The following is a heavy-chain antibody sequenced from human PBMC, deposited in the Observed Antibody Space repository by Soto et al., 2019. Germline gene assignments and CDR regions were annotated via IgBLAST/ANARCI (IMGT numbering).Heavy chain of an antibody. CDR1: GFTFNSFW. Sequence: EVQLVESGGDLVQPGGSLRLSCAASGFTFNSFWMHWVRQVPGEGLVWVSRIRGDGGVTDYADSVKGRFTISRDNAKNPLFLQMDSLRVEDTAVYYCANGAYEFDSWGQGPLVTVSS. CDR3: ANGAYEFDS. V-gene: IGHV3-74*01. CDR2: IRGDGGVT. J-gene: IGHJ5*01. D-gene: IGHD3-22*01.